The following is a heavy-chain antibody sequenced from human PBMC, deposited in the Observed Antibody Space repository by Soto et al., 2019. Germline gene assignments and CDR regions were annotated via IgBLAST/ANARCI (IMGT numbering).Heavy chain of an antibody. V-gene: IGHV1-2*06. J-gene: IGHJ4*02. D-gene: IGHD5-18*01. Sequence: GASVKVSCKASGYTFTGYYIHWVRQAPGQGLEWMGRINPDSGGTDYAQKFQGRVTVTRDTSISTAYMELTRLRSDDTAVYYCARDGYSPLDYWGRGTLVTVSS. CDR2: INPDSGGT. CDR3: ARDGYSPLDY. CDR1: GYTFTGYY.